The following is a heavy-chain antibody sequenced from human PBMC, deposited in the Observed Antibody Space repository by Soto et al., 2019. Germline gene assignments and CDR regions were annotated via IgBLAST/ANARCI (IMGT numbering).Heavy chain of an antibody. J-gene: IGHJ4*02. CDR2: MNPNSGNT. V-gene: IGHV1-8*01. CDR3: ASEYSSGWSKD. D-gene: IGHD6-19*01. Sequence: QVQLVQSGAEVKKPGASVKVSCKASGYTFTSYDINWVRQATGQGLEWMGWMNPNSGNTGYVQKFQGRVIMPRNTSISTAYMELSSLRSEDTTFYYCASEYSSGWSKDRGQGILVTVSS. CDR1: GYTFTSYD.